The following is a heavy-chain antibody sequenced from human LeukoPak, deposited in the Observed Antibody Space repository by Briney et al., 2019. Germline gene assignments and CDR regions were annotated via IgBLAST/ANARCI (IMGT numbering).Heavy chain of an antibody. J-gene: IGHJ4*02. Sequence: PGRSVRLSCAASGFAFSSYGMHWVRQAPGKGLEWVAVISYDGSNKYYADSVKGRFTISRDNSKNTLYLQMNSLRAEDTAVYYCAKFRISSAITGLAFDYWGQGTLVTVSS. V-gene: IGHV3-30*18. CDR3: AKFRISSAITGLAFDY. D-gene: IGHD2-8*02. CDR1: GFAFSSYG. CDR2: ISYDGSNK.